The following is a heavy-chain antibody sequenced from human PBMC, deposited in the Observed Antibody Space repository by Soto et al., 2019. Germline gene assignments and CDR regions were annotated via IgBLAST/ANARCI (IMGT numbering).Heavy chain of an antibody. CDR3: ARAQGSGFLVS. D-gene: IGHD3-10*01. CDR2: IYYSGST. V-gene: IGHV4-30-4*01. J-gene: IGHJ4*02. Sequence: QVQLQESGPGLVKPSQTLSLTCTVSGGSISSGDYYWSWIRQPPGKGLEWIGYIYYSGSTYYNPSFKSRVTISVYTSKNQFALKLSSVTAADTAVYYCARAQGSGFLVSWGQGTLVTVSS. CDR1: GGSISSGDYY.